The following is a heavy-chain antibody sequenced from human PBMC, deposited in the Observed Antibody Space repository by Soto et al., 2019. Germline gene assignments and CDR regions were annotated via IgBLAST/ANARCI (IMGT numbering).Heavy chain of an antibody. Sequence: QVQLVESGGGVVQPGRSLRLSCAASGFTFSSYGMHWVRQAPGMGLEWVAVIWYDGSNKYYADSVKGRFTISRDNSKNTLYLQMNSLRAEDTAVYYCARGATVVTPDYWGQGTLVTVSS. J-gene: IGHJ4*02. V-gene: IGHV3-33*01. D-gene: IGHD4-17*01. CDR2: IWYDGSNK. CDR3: ARGATVVTPDY. CDR1: GFTFSSYG.